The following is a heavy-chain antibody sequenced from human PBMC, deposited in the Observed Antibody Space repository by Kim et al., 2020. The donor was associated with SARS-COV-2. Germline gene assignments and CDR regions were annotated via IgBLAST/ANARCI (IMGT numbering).Heavy chain of an antibody. J-gene: IGHJ3*02. V-gene: IGHV3-49*04. CDR2: IRSKAYGGTT. D-gene: IGHD3-22*01. Sequence: GGSLRLSCTASGFTFGDYAMSWVRQAPGKGLEWVGFIRSKAYGGTTEYAASVKGRFTISRDDSKSIAYLQMNSLKTEDTAVYYCTSLGLLGMSRSMIVVGNFPKSPTGAAFDIWGQGTMVTVSS. CDR3: TSLGLLGMSRSMIVVGNFPKSPTGAAFDI. CDR1: GFTFGDYA.